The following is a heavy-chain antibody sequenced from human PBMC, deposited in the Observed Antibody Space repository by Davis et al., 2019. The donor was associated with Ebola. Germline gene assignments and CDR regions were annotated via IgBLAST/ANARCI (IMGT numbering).Heavy chain of an antibody. CDR3: AKNSGVGDYRYYFDY. CDR1: GFTFSDYY. CDR2: ISGSGGST. Sequence: PGGSLRLSCAASGFTFSDYYMSWIRQAPGKGLEWVSAISGSGGSTYYADSVKGRFTISRDNSKNTLYLQMNSLRAEDTAVYYCAKNSGVGDYRYYFDYWGQGTLVTVSS. D-gene: IGHD4-17*01. J-gene: IGHJ4*02. V-gene: IGHV3-23*01.